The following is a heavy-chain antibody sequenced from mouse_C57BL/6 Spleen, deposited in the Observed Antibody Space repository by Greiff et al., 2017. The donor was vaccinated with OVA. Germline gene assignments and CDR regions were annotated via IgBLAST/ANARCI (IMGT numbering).Heavy chain of an antibody. Sequence: QVQLQQPGAELVQPGASVKMSCTASGYTFTSYWITWVKQRPGQGLVWIGAIYPGSGSTNYNEKFKSKATLTVDTSSSTAYMQLSSLTSEDSAVYYCARMRDYYDYDGYAMDYWGQGTSVTVSS. CDR3: ARMRDYYDYDGYAMDY. CDR2: IYPGSGST. J-gene: IGHJ4*01. D-gene: IGHD2-4*01. CDR1: GYTFTSYW. V-gene: IGHV1-55*01.